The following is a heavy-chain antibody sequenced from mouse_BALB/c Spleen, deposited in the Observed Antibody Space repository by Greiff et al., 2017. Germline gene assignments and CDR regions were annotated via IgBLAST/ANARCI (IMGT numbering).Heavy chain of an antibody. CDR1: GFTFSSYG. Sequence: DVKLVESGGGLVQPGGSLKLSCAASGFTFSSYGMSWVRQTPDKRLELVATINSNGGSTYYPDSVKGRFTISRDNAKNTLYLQMSSLKSEDTAMYYCARDEGQLGHFDYWGQGTTLTVSS. CDR3: ARDEGQLGHFDY. V-gene: IGHV5-6-3*01. CDR2: INSNGGST. J-gene: IGHJ2*01. D-gene: IGHD4-1*02.